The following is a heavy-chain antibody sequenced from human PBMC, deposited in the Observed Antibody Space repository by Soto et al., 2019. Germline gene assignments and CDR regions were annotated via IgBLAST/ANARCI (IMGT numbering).Heavy chain of an antibody. CDR2: ISYDGSNK. V-gene: IGHV3-30-3*01. D-gene: IGHD5-18*01. CDR3: ARDRGDSYGYFDY. CDR1: GFTFSSYA. J-gene: IGHJ4*02. Sequence: QVQLVESGGGVVQAGRSLRLSCAASGFTFSSYAMHWVRQAPGKGLEWVAVISYDGSNKYYADSVKGRFTISRDNSKNTLYLQMNSLRAEDTAVYYCARDRGDSYGYFDYWGQGTLVTVSS.